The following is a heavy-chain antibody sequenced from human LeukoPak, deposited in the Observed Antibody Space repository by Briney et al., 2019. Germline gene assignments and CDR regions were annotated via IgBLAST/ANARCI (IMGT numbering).Heavy chain of an antibody. CDR2: INHSGST. Sequence: PSETLSLTCAVYGGSFSGYYWSWIRQPPGKGLEWIGEINHSGSTNYNPSLKSRVTISVDTPKNQFSLKLSSVTAADTAVYYCARGGDIVVVPAAMGDGYWFDPWGQGTLVTVSS. V-gene: IGHV4-34*01. CDR3: ARGGDIVVVPAAMGDGYWFDP. D-gene: IGHD2-2*01. CDR1: GGSFSGYY. J-gene: IGHJ5*02.